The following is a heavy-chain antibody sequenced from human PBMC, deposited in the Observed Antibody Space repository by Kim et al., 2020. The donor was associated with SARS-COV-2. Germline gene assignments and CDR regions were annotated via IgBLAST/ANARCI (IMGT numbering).Heavy chain of an antibody. Sequence: ASVKVSCKASGYTFTSYGISWVRQAPGQGLEWMGWISAYNGNTNYAQKLQGRVTMTTDTSTSTAYMELRSLRSDDTAVYYCAREDGSSGSYLNFDYWGQGTLVTVSS. CDR1: GYTFTSYG. D-gene: IGHD3-22*01. CDR3: AREDGSSGSYLNFDY. J-gene: IGHJ4*02. CDR2: ISAYNGNT. V-gene: IGHV1-18*01.